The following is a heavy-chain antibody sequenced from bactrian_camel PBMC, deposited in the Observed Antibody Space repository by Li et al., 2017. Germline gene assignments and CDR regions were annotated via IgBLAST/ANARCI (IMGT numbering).Heavy chain of an antibody. CDR1: GYTYRRAC. CDR2: IDSDGST. Sequence: HVQLVESGGGSVQSGGSLRLSCAASGYTYRRACMGWRRQAPGKPREGVAVIDSDGSTAYADSVKGRFTNSRDNAKNTLYLQMNSLKSEDTALYYCASLRPPCTVYSGADYKGQGTQVTVS. D-gene: IGHD2*01. J-gene: IGHJ4*01. V-gene: IGHV3S53*01.